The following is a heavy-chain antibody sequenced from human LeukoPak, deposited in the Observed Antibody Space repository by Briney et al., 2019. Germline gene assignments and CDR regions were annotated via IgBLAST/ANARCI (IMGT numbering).Heavy chain of an antibody. D-gene: IGHD3-16*01. CDR1: GFSVSNYY. CDR2: IRDSGAT. CDR3: ARDRAVTQVWVEFDS. J-gene: IGHJ5*01. V-gene: IGHV3-66*03. Sequence: VVSLRLSCAGSGFSVSNYYMSWVRQAPGKGLEWVSLIRDSGATFYADSVKGRFTISRDNSKNTIYLQMNRLRVEDTAVYFCARDRAVTQVWVEFDSWGQGTQVTVSS.